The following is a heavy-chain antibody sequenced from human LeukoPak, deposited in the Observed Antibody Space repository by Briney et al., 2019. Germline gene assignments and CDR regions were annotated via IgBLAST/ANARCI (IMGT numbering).Heavy chain of an antibody. CDR1: GFSFSNHR. CDR2: IRSSSSTI. J-gene: IGHJ3*02. V-gene: IGHV3-48*01. CDR3: ARAKRNGFDI. Sequence: GGSLRLSCVASGFSFSNHRMSWVRQAPGKGLEWVSYIRSSSSTIYYADSVKGRFTISRDNAKNSLYLQMNSLRAEDTAVYYCARAKRNGFDIWGQGTMVTVSS.